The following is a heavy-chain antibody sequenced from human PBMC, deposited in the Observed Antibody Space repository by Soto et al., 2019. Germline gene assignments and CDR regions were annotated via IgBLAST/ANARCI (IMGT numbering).Heavy chain of an antibody. Sequence: GGSLRLSCAASGFTFSSYAMSWVRQAPGKGLEWVSAISGSGGSTYYADSVKGRFTISRDNSKNTLYLQMNSLRAEDTAVYYCAKGNVYYYYYYMDVWGKGTTVTVSS. CDR2: ISGSGGST. V-gene: IGHV3-23*01. J-gene: IGHJ6*03. CDR3: AKGNVYYYYYYMDV. CDR1: GFTFSSYA.